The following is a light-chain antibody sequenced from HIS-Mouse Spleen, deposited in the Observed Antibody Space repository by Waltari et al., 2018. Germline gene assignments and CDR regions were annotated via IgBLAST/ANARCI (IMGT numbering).Light chain of an antibody. V-gene: IGLV2-11*01. CDR1: SSDVGCYNY. CDR3: CSYAGSSTLV. Sequence: QSALTQPRSVSGSPGQSVTISCTGTSSDVGCYNYVSLYQQHPGKAPKLMIYDVSKRPSGVSNRFSGSKSGNTASLTISGLQAEDEADYYCCSYAGSSTLVFGGGTKLTVL. CDR2: DVS. J-gene: IGLJ3*02.